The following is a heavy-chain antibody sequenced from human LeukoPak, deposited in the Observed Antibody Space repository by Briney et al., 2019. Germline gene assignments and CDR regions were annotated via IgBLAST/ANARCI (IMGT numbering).Heavy chain of an antibody. V-gene: IGHV5-51*01. CDR3: ARHREYGSSTDAFDI. J-gene: IGHJ3*02. CDR2: IYPGDSDT. D-gene: IGHD6-6*01. CDR1: GYSFTSYW. Sequence: GESLKISCKGSGYSFTSYWIGWVRQMPGKGLEWMGIIYPGDSDTRYSPSFQGQVTVSADKSITTAYLQWSSLKASDTAIYYCARHREYGSSTDAFDIWGQGTMVTVSS.